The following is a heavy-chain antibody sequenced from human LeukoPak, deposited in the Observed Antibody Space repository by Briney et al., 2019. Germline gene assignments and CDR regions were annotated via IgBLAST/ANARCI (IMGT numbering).Heavy chain of an antibody. CDR1: GFTFDDYA. J-gene: IGHJ4*02. V-gene: IGHV3-9*01. D-gene: IGHD6-19*01. Sequence: SGGSLRLSCAASGFTFDDYAMHWVRQAPGKGLEWVSGISWNSGSIGYADSVKGRFTISRDNAKNSLYLQMNSLRAEDTALYYCAKDQSLGYSSGWGVFNYWGQGTLVTVSS. CDR3: AKDQSLGYSSGWGVFNY. CDR2: ISWNSGSI.